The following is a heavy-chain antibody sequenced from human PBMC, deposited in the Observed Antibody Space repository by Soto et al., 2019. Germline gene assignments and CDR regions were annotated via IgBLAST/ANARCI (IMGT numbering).Heavy chain of an antibody. CDR2: IYYSGSA. Sequence: PSETLSLTCTVSGGSISSYYWSWIRQPPGKGLEWIGYIYYSGSANYNPSLKSRVTISVDTSKNQFSLKLSSVTAADTAVYYCARFYYYYMDVWGKGTTVTVSS. J-gene: IGHJ6*03. CDR1: GGSISSYY. V-gene: IGHV4-59*01. CDR3: ARFYYYYMDV.